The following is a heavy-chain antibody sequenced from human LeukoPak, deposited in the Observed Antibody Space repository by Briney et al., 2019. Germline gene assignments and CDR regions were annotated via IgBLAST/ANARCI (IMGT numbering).Heavy chain of an antibody. Sequence: ASVKVSCKASGYTFTGYDMHWVRQAPGQGLEWMGWINPNSGGTNYAQKFQGRVTMTRDTSISTAYMELSRLRSDDTAVYYCARAPLTVYYYYMDVWGKGTTVTVSS. J-gene: IGHJ6*03. CDR2: INPNSGGT. V-gene: IGHV1-2*02. CDR1: GYTFTGYD. D-gene: IGHD4-17*01. CDR3: ARAPLTVYYYYMDV.